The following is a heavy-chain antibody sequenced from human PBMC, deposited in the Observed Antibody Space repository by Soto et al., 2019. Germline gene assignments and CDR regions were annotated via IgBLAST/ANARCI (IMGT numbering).Heavy chain of an antibody. J-gene: IGHJ5*02. D-gene: IGHD3-22*01. Sequence: QVQLVESGGGVVQPGGSLRLSCAASGFSFNKYGMNWVRQTPGKGLEWVAAIWYDGSKKYYADSLKGRFTISRDNSKNMLYVQMNSLRDEDTAVYYCASACDTSGHFSWLDPWGQGTLVTVSS. CDR3: ASACDTSGHFSWLDP. CDR1: GFSFNKYG. V-gene: IGHV3-33*01. CDR2: IWYDGSKK.